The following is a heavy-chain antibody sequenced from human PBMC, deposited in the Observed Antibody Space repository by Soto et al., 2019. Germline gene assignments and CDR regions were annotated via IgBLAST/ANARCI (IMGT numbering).Heavy chain of an antibody. CDR1: GFTFNAYG. Sequence: QVQMVESGGGVVQPGRSLRLSCAASGFTFNAYGMHWARQAPGKGLEWVAGISSDGNKYYADSVKGRFTISRDNSKNTLYLQMNSLRTEDTAVYYCAGGWFFFDYCGQGTLLTVSS. J-gene: IGHJ4*02. D-gene: IGHD6-19*01. CDR3: AGGWFFFDY. V-gene: IGHV3-30*03. CDR2: ISSDGNK.